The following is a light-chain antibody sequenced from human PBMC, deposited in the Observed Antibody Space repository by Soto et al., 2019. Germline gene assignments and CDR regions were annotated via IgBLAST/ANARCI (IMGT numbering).Light chain of an antibody. V-gene: IGLV2-14*01. CDR1: SRDVGGYNS. CDR3: SSYTSSSTWV. Sequence: QSVLTQPASVSGSPGQSITMSCTGTSRDVGGYNSVSWYQQHPGKAPKLMIYEVDYRPSGVSNRFSGAKSGSTASLTISGRQVEDEADYYCSSYTSSSTWVFGGGTKVTVL. J-gene: IGLJ3*02. CDR2: EVD.